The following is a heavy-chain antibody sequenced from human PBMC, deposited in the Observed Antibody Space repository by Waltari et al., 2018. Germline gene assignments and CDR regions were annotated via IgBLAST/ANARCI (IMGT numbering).Heavy chain of an antibody. CDR3: VRGQNADY. V-gene: IGHV3-7*01. Sequence: EVDLVESGGGWVQPGESLTLPGAASGFTFLRYWMTWVGQAPGGGLEWVANMNQDGNERNYVDSVKGRFTISRDNAKNSLYLQMNSLRAEDTALYYCVRGQNADYWGQGALVTVSS. CDR2: MNQDGNER. J-gene: IGHJ4*02. CDR1: GFTFLRYW.